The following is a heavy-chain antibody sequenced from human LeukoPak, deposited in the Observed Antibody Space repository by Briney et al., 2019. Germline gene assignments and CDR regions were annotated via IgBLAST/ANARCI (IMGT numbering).Heavy chain of an antibody. CDR1: GFTFSEHY. D-gene: IGHD3-10*01. CDR3: ARGGSGSYYKYSYYGMDV. V-gene: IGHV3-72*01. Sequence: GGSLRLSCAGSGFTFSEHYIDWVRQGPGKGLEWVGRSTNKPKRYTTDYAASLKGRFIISRDESNTSVCLQMNSLETEDTGVYYCARGGSGSYYKYSYYGMDVWGQGTTVTVSS. J-gene: IGHJ6*02. CDR2: STNKPKRYTT.